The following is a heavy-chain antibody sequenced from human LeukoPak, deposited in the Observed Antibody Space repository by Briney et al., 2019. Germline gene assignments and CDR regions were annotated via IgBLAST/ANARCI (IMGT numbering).Heavy chain of an antibody. J-gene: IGHJ3*02. Sequence: GGSLRLSCAASGFTFSSYAMSWVRQAPGKGLEWVSGISGSGGRTYYADSVKGRFTISRDNSKNTLYLQMNSLRAEDTAVHYCAKEKDYDSSGYYFGRDAFDMWGQGTMVTVSS. D-gene: IGHD3-22*01. CDR2: ISGSGGRT. V-gene: IGHV3-23*01. CDR1: GFTFSSYA. CDR3: AKEKDYDSSGYYFGRDAFDM.